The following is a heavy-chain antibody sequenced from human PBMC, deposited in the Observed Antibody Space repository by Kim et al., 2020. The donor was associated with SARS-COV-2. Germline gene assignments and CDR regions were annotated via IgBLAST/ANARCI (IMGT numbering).Heavy chain of an antibody. D-gene: IGHD3-10*01. CDR1: GYTFTSYG. J-gene: IGHJ6*02. CDR3: ARDPKYYYGSGSYYPYYYYYGMDV. Sequence: ASVKVSCKASGYTFTSYGISWVRQAPGQGLEWMGWISAYNGNTNYAQKLQGRVTMTTDTSTSTAYMELRSLRSDDTAVYYCARDPKYYYGSGSYYPYYYYYGMDVWGQGTTVTVSS. CDR2: ISAYNGNT. V-gene: IGHV1-18*01.